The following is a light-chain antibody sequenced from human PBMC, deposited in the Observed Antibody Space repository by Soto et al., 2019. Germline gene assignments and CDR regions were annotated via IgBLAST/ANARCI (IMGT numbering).Light chain of an antibody. Sequence: QSVLTQPPSVSAAPGQTVTISCSGSGSNVGNNFVSWYQQFPGTAPKLLIYDNSERPSGIPDRFSGSKSGTSATLGITGLQTGDEADYYCGTWDNSLSAYVFGAGTKLTVL. V-gene: IGLV1-51*01. J-gene: IGLJ1*01. CDR3: GTWDNSLSAYV. CDR1: GSNVGNNF. CDR2: DNS.